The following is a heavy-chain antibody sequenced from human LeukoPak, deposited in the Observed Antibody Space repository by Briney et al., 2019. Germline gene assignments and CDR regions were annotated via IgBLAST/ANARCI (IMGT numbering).Heavy chain of an antibody. V-gene: IGHV1-58*02. J-gene: IGHJ4*02. CDR1: GFTFTSSA. Sequence: SVKVSCKASGFTFTSSAMQWVRQARGQRLEWIGWIVVGSGNTNYAQKFQERVTITRDMSTSTAYMELSSLRSEDAAVYYCAAVSPSSTSGGLDYWGQGTLVTVSS. CDR2: IVVGSGNT. D-gene: IGHD2-2*01. CDR3: AAVSPSSTSGGLDY.